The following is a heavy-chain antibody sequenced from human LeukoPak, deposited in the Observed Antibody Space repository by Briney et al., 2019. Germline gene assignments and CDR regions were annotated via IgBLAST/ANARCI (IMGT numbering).Heavy chain of an antibody. Sequence: ASVKVSCKASGYTFTSYDINWARQATGQGLEWMGWMNPNSGNTGYAQKFQGRVTMTRNTSISTAFMELSSLRSEDTAVYYCARASFSGYKDFHYGMDVWGQGTTVTVSS. CDR3: ARASFSGYKDFHYGMDV. D-gene: IGHD3-22*01. CDR1: GYTFTSYD. CDR2: MNPNSGNT. V-gene: IGHV1-8*01. J-gene: IGHJ6*02.